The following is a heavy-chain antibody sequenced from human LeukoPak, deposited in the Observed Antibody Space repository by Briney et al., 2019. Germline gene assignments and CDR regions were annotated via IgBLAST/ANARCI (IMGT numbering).Heavy chain of an antibody. Sequence: GGSLRLSCAASGFTFRNYRMSWVRQAPGKGLEWVANIKQDANEKNYVDSVKGRFTISRDNAKNSLYLQMNSLRAEDTAVYYCARDISPQLVVDNWGQGTLVTVSS. CDR2: IKQDANEK. D-gene: IGHD6-6*01. CDR3: ARDISPQLVVDN. CDR1: GFTFRNYR. V-gene: IGHV3-7*03. J-gene: IGHJ4*02.